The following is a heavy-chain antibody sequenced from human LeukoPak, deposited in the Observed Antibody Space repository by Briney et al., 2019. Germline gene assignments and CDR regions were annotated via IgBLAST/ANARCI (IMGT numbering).Heavy chain of an antibody. V-gene: IGHV3-21*01. D-gene: IGHD1-14*01. CDR2: INGRISNI. CDR1: GFTFSTST. Sequence: PGGSLRLSCAASGFTFSTSTLSWVRQAPEKGVEWVSSINGRISNIKHADSVRGRFTISRDNAKSSLYLQMDSLRAEDTAVYYCARIPNNAKFPNWFDPWGQGTLVTVSS. CDR3: ARIPNNAKFPNWFDP. J-gene: IGHJ5*02.